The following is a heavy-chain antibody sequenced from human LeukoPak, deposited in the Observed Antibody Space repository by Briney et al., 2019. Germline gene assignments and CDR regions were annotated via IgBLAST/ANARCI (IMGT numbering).Heavy chain of an antibody. J-gene: IGHJ4*02. CDR3: ARTAAADPIDY. CDR2: ISSTSGTI. CDR1: GFTFSSYS. D-gene: IGHD6-13*01. V-gene: IGHV3-48*04. Sequence: PGGSLRLSCAASGFTFSSYSMNWVRQAPGKGLEWVSYISSTSGTIHYADSVRGRFTISRDNAKNSLILQMNSLRAEDTAVYYCARTAAADPIDYWGQGTLVTVSS.